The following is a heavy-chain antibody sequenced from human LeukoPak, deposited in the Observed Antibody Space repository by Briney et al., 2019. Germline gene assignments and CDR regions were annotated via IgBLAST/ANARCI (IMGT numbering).Heavy chain of an antibody. D-gene: IGHD6-19*01. J-gene: IGHJ3*02. V-gene: IGHV3-23*01. CDR2: ISGSGGST. CDR1: GSTFSSYA. CDR3: AKDSLGYSSGFDAFDI. Sequence: PGGSLRLSCAASGSTFSSYAMSWVRQAPGKGLEWVSAISGSGGSTYYADSVKGRFTISRDNSKNTLYLQMNSLRAEDTAVYYCAKDSLGYSSGFDAFDIWGQGTMVTVSS.